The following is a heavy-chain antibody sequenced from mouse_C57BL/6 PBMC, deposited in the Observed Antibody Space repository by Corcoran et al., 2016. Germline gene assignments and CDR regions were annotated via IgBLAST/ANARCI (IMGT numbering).Heavy chain of an antibody. D-gene: IGHD4-1*01. J-gene: IGHJ2*01. CDR2: IYPGDGDT. V-gene: IGHV1-80*01. CDR3: ARSDSGTGYYFDY. CDR1: GYAFSSYW. Sequence: QVQLQQSGAELVKPGASVKISCKASGYAFSSYWMNWVKQRPGKGLEWIGQIYPGDGDTNYNGKFKGKATLTADKSSSTAYMQLSSLTSEDSAVYFCARSDSGTGYYFDYWGQGTTLTVSS.